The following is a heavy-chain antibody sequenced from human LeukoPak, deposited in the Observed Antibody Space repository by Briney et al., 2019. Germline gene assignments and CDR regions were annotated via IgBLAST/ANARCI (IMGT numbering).Heavy chain of an antibody. CDR3: ARDSHSYYYYMDV. CDR2: ISSSSSYI. Sequence: GGSLRLSCAASGFTFSSYSMNWVRQAPGKGLEWVSSISSSSSYIYYAGSVKGRFTISRDNAKNSLYLQMNSLRAEDTAVYYCARDSHSYYYYMDVWGKGTTVTVSS. CDR1: GFTFSSYS. J-gene: IGHJ6*03. V-gene: IGHV3-21*01.